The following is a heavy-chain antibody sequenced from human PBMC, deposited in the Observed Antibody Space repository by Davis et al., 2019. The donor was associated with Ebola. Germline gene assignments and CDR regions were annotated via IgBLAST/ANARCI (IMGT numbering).Heavy chain of an antibody. CDR3: ARDRFPMDSSSWYWFDP. J-gene: IGHJ5*02. Sequence: GGSLRLSCSASGFTFSSYAMHWVRQAPGKGLEWVAVISYDGSNKYYADSVKGRFTISRDNSKNTLYLQMNSLRDEDTAVYYCARDRFPMDSSSWYWFDPWGQGTLVTVSS. V-gene: IGHV3-30-3*01. CDR2: ISYDGSNK. D-gene: IGHD6-13*01. CDR1: GFTFSSYA.